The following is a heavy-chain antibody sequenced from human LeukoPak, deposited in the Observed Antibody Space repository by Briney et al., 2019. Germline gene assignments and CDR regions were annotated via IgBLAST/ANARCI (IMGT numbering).Heavy chain of an antibody. CDR2: INPSGGST. V-gene: IGHV1-46*01. J-gene: IGHJ3*02. CDR3: ARGAWQWLDHDLGKRKNAFDI. CDR1: GYTFTSYY. Sequence: ASVKVSCKASGYTFTSYYMHWVRQAPGQGLEWMGIINPSGGSTSYAQKFQGRVTMTRDMSTSTVYMELSSLRSEDTAVYYCARGAWQWLDHDLGKRKNAFDIWGQGTMVTVSS. D-gene: IGHD6-19*01.